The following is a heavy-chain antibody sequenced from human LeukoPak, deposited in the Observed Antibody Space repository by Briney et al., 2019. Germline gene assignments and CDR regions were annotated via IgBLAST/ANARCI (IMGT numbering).Heavy chain of an antibody. J-gene: IGHJ4*02. CDR1: GYTFTGYY. CDR3: VRPSGKYSGSYSFDY. Sequence: ASVKVSCKASGYTFTGYYMHWVRQAPGQGLEWMGWINPNSGGTNYAQKFQGRVTMTRDTSISTAYMELSRLRSDDTAVYYCVRPSGKYSGSYSFDYWGQGTLVTVSS. D-gene: IGHD1-26*01. V-gene: IGHV1-2*02. CDR2: INPNSGGT.